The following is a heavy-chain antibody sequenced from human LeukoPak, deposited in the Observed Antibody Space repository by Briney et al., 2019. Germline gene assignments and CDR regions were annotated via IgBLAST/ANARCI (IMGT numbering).Heavy chain of an antibody. CDR1: GYTFTGYY. V-gene: IGHV1-2*02. CDR3: ARVRDGNTVDFDY. J-gene: IGHJ4*02. D-gene: IGHD5-24*01. CDR2: INPNTGGT. Sequence: ASVKVSCKASGYTFTGYYIHWVRQAPGQGPEWMGYINPNTGGTKYAQKFQVRVTMTRDTSISTAYMELSRLRSDDTAVYYCARVRDGNTVDFDYWGQGTLVTVSS.